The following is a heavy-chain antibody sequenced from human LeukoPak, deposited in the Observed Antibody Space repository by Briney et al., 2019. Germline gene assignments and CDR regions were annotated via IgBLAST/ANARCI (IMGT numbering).Heavy chain of an antibody. CDR3: AREKVGATGTDHDAFDI. Sequence: SVKVSCKASGGTFSSYAISWVRQAPGQGLEWMGGIIPIFGTANYAQKFQGRVTITTDESTSTAYMELSSLRPEDTAVYYCAREKVGATGTDHDAFDIWGQGTMVTVSS. CDR1: GGTFSSYA. J-gene: IGHJ3*02. V-gene: IGHV1-69*05. D-gene: IGHD1-26*01. CDR2: IIPIFGTA.